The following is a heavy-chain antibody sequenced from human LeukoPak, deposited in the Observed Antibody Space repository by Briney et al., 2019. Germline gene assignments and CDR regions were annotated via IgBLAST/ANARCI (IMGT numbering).Heavy chain of an antibody. D-gene: IGHD1-26*01. CDR1: GGSISSYY. J-gene: IGHJ4*02. CDR2: IYYSGST. V-gene: IGHV4-59*01. Sequence: SETLSLTCTVSGGSISSYYWSWIRQPPGKGLEWIGYIYYSGSTNYNPSLKSRVTISVDTSKNQFSLKLSSVTAADTAVYYCARDSSRSGIKGFDYWGQGTLVAVSS. CDR3: ARDSSRSGIKGFDY.